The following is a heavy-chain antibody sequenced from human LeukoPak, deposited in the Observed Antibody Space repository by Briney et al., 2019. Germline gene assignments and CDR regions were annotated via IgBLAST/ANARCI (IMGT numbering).Heavy chain of an antibody. CDR1: GFTFSSYA. D-gene: IGHD5-12*01. CDR3: TTDPPQVVTIPPFDY. J-gene: IGHJ4*01. CDR2: IKRKSDGGTT. Sequence: TTGGSLRLSCAASGFTFSSYAMSWVRQAPGKGLEWVGRIKRKSDGGTTDYAAPVKGRLTISRDDSKNTLYLQMNSLKTEDTAVYYCTTDPPQVVTIPPFDYWGHGTLVTVSS. V-gene: IGHV3-15*01.